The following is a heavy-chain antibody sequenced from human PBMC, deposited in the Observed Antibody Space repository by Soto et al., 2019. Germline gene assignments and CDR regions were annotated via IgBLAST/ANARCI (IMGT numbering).Heavy chain of an antibody. CDR1: GGSISSYY. Sequence: SETPSLTCTVSGGSISSYYWSWIRQPPGKGLEWIGYIYYSGSTNYNPSLKSRVTISVDTSKNQFSLKLSSVTAADTAVYYCARRYGWNFDYWGQGTLVTVSS. CDR2: IYYSGST. J-gene: IGHJ4*02. CDR3: ARRYGWNFDY. V-gene: IGHV4-59*08. D-gene: IGHD6-19*01.